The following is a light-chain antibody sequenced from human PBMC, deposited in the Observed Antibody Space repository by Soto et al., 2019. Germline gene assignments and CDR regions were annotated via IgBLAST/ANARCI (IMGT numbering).Light chain of an antibody. CDR2: DVS. CDR1: QSVSNS. V-gene: IGKV3-11*01. CDR3: HQRYNWPRVT. J-gene: IGKJ5*01. Sequence: EIVLTQSPATLSLSPGERVTLSCRASQSVSNSLAWYQQTPGQPPRLLIYDVSNRATGIPARFSGSGSGTDFPLTITSLEPEDFAVYFCHQRYNWPRVTFGQGTQLEIK.